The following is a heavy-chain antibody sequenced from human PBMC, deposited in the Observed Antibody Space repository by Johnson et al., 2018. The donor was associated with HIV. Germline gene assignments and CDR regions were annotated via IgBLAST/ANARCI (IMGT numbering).Heavy chain of an antibody. J-gene: IGHJ3*02. CDR1: GFNFIDYA. V-gene: IGHV3-23*04. D-gene: IGHD1-14*01. CDR2: ISGGEDDT. Sequence: VQLVESGGGLVRPGGSLRLSCVASGFNFIDYAMIWVRQAPGKGLEWVSFISGGEDDTYYADSVKGRFTISRDNSKTTLYLQMNSLRDEDTAVYYCAKDLPRITTSISAFDIWGQGTMVTVSS. CDR3: AKDLPRITTSISAFDI.